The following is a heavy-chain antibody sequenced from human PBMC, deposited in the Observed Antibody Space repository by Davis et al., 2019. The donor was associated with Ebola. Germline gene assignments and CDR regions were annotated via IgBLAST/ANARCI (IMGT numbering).Heavy chain of an antibody. Sequence: GGSLRLSCAASGFSFSIFAMTWVRQAPGKGLEWVSAISGSGGSTYYADSVKGRFTISRDNAKNTLYLQMNSLRVEDTAIYYCAKDTSNVWFDVWGQGTMVTVSS. J-gene: IGHJ3*01. V-gene: IGHV3-23*01. CDR1: GFSFSIFA. CDR2: ISGSGGST. D-gene: IGHD6-19*01. CDR3: AKDTSNVWFDV.